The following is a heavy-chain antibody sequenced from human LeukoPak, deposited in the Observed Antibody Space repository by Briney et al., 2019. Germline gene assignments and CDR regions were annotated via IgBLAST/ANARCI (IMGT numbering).Heavy chain of an antibody. Sequence: GGSLRLSCAASGFTFSGYSMNWVRQAPGKGLEWVSSISSSSSYIYYADSVKGRFTISRDNAKNSLYLQMNSLRAEDTAVYYCARGERSGYDYDYWGQGTLVTVSS. V-gene: IGHV3-21*01. CDR3: ARGERSGYDYDY. CDR1: GFTFSGYS. D-gene: IGHD5-12*01. J-gene: IGHJ4*02. CDR2: ISSSSSYI.